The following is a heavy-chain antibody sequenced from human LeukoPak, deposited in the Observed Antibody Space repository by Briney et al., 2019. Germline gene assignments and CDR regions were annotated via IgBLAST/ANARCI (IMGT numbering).Heavy chain of an antibody. CDR2: MNPNSGNT. J-gene: IGHJ6*02. CDR3: ARGRHCSSTSCYRAWHYYYYGMDV. V-gene: IGHV1-8*01. CDR1: GYTFTSYD. Sequence: ASVKVSCKASGYTFTSYDINWVRQATGQGLEWMGWMNPNSGNTGYAQKFQGRVTMTRNTSISTAYMELSSLRSEDTAVYYCARGRHCSSTSCYRAWHYYYYGMDVWGQGTTVTVSS. D-gene: IGHD2-2*01.